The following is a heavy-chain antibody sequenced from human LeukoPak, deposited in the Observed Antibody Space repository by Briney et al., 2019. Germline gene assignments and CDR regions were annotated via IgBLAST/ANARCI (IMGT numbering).Heavy chain of an antibody. Sequence: PSETLSLTCTVSGGSISSYYWTWIRQPAGKGLEWIGRIYPSGSTNYNPSLKSRVTMSVDTSKNQFSQKLSSVTAADTAVYYCARENSGSYREFDYWGQGTLVTVSS. J-gene: IGHJ4*02. V-gene: IGHV4-4*07. D-gene: IGHD1-26*01. CDR2: IYPSGST. CDR3: ARENSGSYREFDY. CDR1: GGSISSYY.